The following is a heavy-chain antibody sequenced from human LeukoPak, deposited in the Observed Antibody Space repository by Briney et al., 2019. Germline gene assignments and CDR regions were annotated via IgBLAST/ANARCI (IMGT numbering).Heavy chain of an antibody. J-gene: IGHJ4*02. CDR3: AKDRSSSWTWTIDY. Sequence: PGGSLRLSCAASGFTFSSYAMNWVRQAPGKGLEWVSGISGSGGSTYYADSVKGRFTISRDNSKNTNTLYLQMNSLRAEDTAVYYCAKDRSSSWTWTIDYWGQGTLVTVSS. D-gene: IGHD6-13*01. CDR1: GFTFSSYA. V-gene: IGHV3-23*01. CDR2: ISGSGGST.